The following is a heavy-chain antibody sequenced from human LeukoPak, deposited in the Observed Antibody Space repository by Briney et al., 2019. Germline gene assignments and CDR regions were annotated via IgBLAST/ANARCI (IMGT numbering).Heavy chain of an antibody. CDR3: ARTTTVAPDY. V-gene: IGHV4-59*01. CDR2: IYYSGST. D-gene: IGHD4-23*01. CDR1: GGSISSYY. J-gene: IGHJ4*02. Sequence: PSETLSLTCTVSGGSISSYYWSWIRQPPGKGLEWIGYIYYSGSTNYNPSLKSRVTISVDTSKNQFSLKLSSVTAADTVVYYCARTTTVAPDYWGQGTLVTVSS.